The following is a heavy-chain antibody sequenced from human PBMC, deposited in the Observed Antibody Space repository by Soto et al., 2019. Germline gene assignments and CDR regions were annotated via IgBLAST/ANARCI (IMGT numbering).Heavy chain of an antibody. Sequence: GESLKISCKGSGYSFTSYWIGWVRQMPGKGLEWMGIIYPGDSDTRYSPSFQGQVTISADKSISTAYLQWSSLKASDTAMYYCARPAFITMVRGVMSPPDYWGQGTLVTVSS. CDR2: IYPGDSDT. V-gene: IGHV5-51*01. J-gene: IGHJ4*02. D-gene: IGHD3-10*01. CDR3: ARPAFITMVRGVMSPPDY. CDR1: GYSFTSYW.